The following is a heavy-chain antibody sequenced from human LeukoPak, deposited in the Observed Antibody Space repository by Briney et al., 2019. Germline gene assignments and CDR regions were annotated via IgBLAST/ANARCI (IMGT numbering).Heavy chain of an antibody. CDR1: GGTFSSYA. Sequence: SVKVSCKASGGTFSSYAISWVRQAPGQGLEWMGGIIPIFGTANYAQKFQGRVTITADESTSTAYMELSSLRPEDTAVYYCARVQLGRPKGHFDYWGQGTLVTVSS. CDR3: ARVQLGRPKGHFDY. D-gene: IGHD7-27*01. CDR2: IIPIFGTA. V-gene: IGHV1-69*13. J-gene: IGHJ4*02.